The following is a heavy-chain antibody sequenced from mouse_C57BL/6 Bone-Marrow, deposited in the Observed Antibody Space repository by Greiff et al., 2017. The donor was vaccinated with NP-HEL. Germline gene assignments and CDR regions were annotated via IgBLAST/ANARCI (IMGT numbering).Heavy chain of an antibody. J-gene: IGHJ2*01. V-gene: IGHV1-69*01. D-gene: IGHD6-1*01. CDR3: ATLYY. Sequence: QQPGAELVMPGASVKLSCKASGYTFTSYWMHWVKQRPGQGLEWIGEIDPSDSYTNYNQKFKGKSTLTVDKSSSTAYMQLSSLTSEDSAVYYCATLYYWGQGTTLTVSS. CDR1: GYTFTSYW. CDR2: IDPSDSYT.